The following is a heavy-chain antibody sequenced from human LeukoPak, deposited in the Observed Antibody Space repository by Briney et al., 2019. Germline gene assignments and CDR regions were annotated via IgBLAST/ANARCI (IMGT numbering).Heavy chain of an antibody. Sequence: SETLSLTCTVSGGSISSYYWSWIRQPAGKGLEWIGRIYTSGSTNYNPSLKSRVTMSVGTSKNQFSLKLSSVTAADTAVYYCARDLYSSSWYSYYYYYYYMDVWGKGTTVTVSS. D-gene: IGHD6-13*01. CDR1: GGSISSYY. CDR2: IYTSGST. V-gene: IGHV4-4*07. J-gene: IGHJ6*03. CDR3: ARDLYSSSWYSYYYYYYYMDV.